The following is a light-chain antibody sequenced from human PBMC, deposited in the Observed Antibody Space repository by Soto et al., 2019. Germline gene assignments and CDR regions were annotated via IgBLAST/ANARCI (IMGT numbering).Light chain of an antibody. CDR2: GAS. J-gene: IGKJ1*01. CDR1: QSVSNNY. V-gene: IGKV3-20*01. CDR3: QQYNSYSPT. Sequence: EIVLTQSPGTLSLSPGERATLSCRASQSVSNNYLAWYQQKPGQAPRLLIYGASNRATGIPDRFSGSGSGTDFTLTISGLQPGDSATYYCQQYNSYSPTFGQGTKVDIK.